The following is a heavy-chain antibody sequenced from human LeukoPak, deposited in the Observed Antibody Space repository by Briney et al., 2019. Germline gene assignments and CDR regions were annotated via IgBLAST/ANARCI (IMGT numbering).Heavy chain of an antibody. CDR3: ARDLESYSSSWYYFDY. CDR1: GDSVSSNSAA. CDR2: AYYRSKWYN. J-gene: IGHJ4*02. D-gene: IGHD6-13*01. V-gene: IGHV6-1*01. Sequence: SQTLSLTCAISGDSVSSNSAAWNWIRQSPSRGLEWLGRAYYRSKWYNDYAVSVKSRITINPGTSKNQFSLQLNSVTPEDTAVYYCARDLESYSSSWYYFDYWGQGTLVTVSS.